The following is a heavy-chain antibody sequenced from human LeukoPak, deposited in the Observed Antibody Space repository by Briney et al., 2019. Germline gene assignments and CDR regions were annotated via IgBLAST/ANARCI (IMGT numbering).Heavy chain of an antibody. Sequence: ASVKVSCKASGYTFTGYYMHWVRQAPGQGLEWMGWMNPNSGNTGYAQKFQGRVTMTRNTSISTAYMELSSLRSEDTAVYYCARVTMVRGVIRGGRIDYWGQGTLVTVSS. D-gene: IGHD3-10*01. CDR3: ARVTMVRGVIRGGRIDY. CDR2: MNPNSGNT. J-gene: IGHJ4*02. CDR1: GYTFTGYY. V-gene: IGHV1-8*02.